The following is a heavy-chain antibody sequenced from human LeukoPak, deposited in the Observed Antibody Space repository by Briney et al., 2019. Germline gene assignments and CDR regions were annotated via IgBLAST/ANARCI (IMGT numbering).Heavy chain of an antibody. V-gene: IGHV3-7*01. CDR2: IKQDGSKI. D-gene: IGHD3-10*01. J-gene: IGHJ4*02. CDR1: GFTFSSYW. Sequence: PGGSLRLSCAASGFTFSSYWMSWVRQAPGKGLEWVANIKQDGSKIYYVDSVKGRFTISRDNAKNSLYPQMNSLRAEDTAVYYCARLDNDGFFDYWGQGTLVTVSS. CDR3: ARLDNDGFFDY.